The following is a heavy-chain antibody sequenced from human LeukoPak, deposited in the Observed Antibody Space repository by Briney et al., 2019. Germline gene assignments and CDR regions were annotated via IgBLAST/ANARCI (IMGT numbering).Heavy chain of an antibody. J-gene: IGHJ4*02. CDR1: GFTFAKYS. V-gene: IGHV3-48*01. D-gene: IGHD3-10*01. CDR2: ISSGSTTI. CDR3: ARRESTTMVRGGVDY. Sequence: GGSLRLSCPASGFTFAKYSMHWVRQTPGKGLEWVSYISSGSTTIYYTDSVKGRFTISRDNAKNSLYLQMNSLRAEDTAVYYCARRESTTMVRGGVDYWGRGTLVTVSS.